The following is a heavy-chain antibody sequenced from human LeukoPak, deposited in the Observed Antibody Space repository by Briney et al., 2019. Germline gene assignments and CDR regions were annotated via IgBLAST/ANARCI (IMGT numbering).Heavy chain of an antibody. Sequence: GGSLRLSCAASGFTFDDYGMSWVRQAPGKGLEWVSGINWNGGSTGYADSVKGRFTISRDNSKNTLYLQMNSLRAEDTAVYYCAKVGVLTFGFDYWGQGTLVTVSS. CDR1: GFTFDDYG. V-gene: IGHV3-20*04. CDR2: INWNGGST. J-gene: IGHJ4*02. CDR3: AKVGVLTFGFDY. D-gene: IGHD4/OR15-4a*01.